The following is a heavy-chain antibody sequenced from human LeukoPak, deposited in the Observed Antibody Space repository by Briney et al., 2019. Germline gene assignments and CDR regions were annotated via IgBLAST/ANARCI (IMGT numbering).Heavy chain of an antibody. Sequence: SVNVSCKASGATFNNYVITWVRQAPGQGLEWMAMIIPSLDIVNYAQTFQDRLTITADKSTSTAYMELRSLRSEDTAVYYCARGFGGSSGSSDYYGMDVWGQGTTVTVSS. CDR1: GATFNNYV. V-gene: IGHV1-69*04. D-gene: IGHD6-19*01. J-gene: IGHJ6*02. CDR3: ARGFGGSSGSSDYYGMDV. CDR2: IIPSLDIV.